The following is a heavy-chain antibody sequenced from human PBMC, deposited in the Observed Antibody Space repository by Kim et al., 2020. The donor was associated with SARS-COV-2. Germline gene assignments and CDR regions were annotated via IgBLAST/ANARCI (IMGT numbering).Heavy chain of an antibody. V-gene: IGHV4-31*03. CDR1: GGSISSGGYY. J-gene: IGHJ6*02. D-gene: IGHD3-22*01. CDR2: IYYSGST. CDR3: ARARGYYDSSGFTSDHYYYYYGMDV. Sequence: SETLSLTCTVSGGSISSGGYYWSWIRQHPGKGLEWIGYIYYSGSTYYNPSLKSRVTISVDTSKNQFSLKLSSVTAADTAVYYCARARGYYDSSGFTSDHYYYYYGMDVWGQGTTVTVSS.